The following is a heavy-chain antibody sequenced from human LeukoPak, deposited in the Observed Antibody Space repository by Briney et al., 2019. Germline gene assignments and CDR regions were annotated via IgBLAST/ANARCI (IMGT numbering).Heavy chain of an antibody. J-gene: IGHJ4*02. V-gene: IGHV1-8*01. CDR2: MSPNSGNT. D-gene: IGHD3/OR15-3a*01. CDR1: GYIFTSYD. CDR3: TRGPPNWGYDF. Sequence: ASVKVSCKASGYIFTSYDINWVRQATGQRLEWLGWMSPNSGNTGYAQNFQGRVTMTRSTALCTAYMELSSLKSDDTAVYYCTRGPPNWGYDFWGQGTLVTVSS.